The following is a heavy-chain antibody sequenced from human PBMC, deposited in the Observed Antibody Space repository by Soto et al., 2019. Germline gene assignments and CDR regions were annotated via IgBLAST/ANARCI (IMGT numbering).Heavy chain of an antibody. V-gene: IGHV1-69*02. CDR3: ARHSSIYCSGGSCYSFVWFDP. J-gene: IGHJ5*02. CDR2: IIPILGIA. D-gene: IGHD2-15*01. CDR1: GGTFSSYT. Sequence: KVSCKASGGTFSSYTISWVRQAPGQGLEWMGRIIPILGIANYAQKFQGRVTITADKSTSTAYMELSSLRSEDTAVYYCARHSSIYCSGGSCYSFVWFDPWGQGTLVTVSS.